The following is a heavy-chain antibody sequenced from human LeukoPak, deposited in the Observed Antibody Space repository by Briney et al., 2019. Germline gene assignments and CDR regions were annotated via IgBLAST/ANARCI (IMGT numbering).Heavy chain of an antibody. Sequence: GGSLRLSCAASGFTFSSYGMNWVRQSPGKGLEWVAVILHDGSNKYYADSVKGRFTISRDNSKNTLYLQMNSLRAEDTAVYYCAKEEKYCSGGSCPLHFDYWGQGTLVTVSS. J-gene: IGHJ4*02. V-gene: IGHV3-30*18. D-gene: IGHD2-15*01. CDR2: ILHDGSNK. CDR3: AKEEKYCSGGSCPLHFDY. CDR1: GFTFSSYG.